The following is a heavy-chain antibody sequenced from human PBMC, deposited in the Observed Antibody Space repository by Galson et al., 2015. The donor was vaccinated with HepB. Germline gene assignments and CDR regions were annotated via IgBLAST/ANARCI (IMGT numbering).Heavy chain of an antibody. CDR2: ICRSSSYT. D-gene: IGHD7-27*01. V-gene: IGHV3-11*06. CDR1: AFTFSDYY. CDR3: ARVYEELGTSDYWYFDL. Sequence: SLRLSCADSAFTFSDYYMSWIRQAPGKGLEWVSYICRSSSYTNYADSVKGRFTISRDNAKNSLYLQMNSLRAEDTAVYYCARVYEELGTSDYWYFDLWGRSTLVTVSS. J-gene: IGHJ2*01.